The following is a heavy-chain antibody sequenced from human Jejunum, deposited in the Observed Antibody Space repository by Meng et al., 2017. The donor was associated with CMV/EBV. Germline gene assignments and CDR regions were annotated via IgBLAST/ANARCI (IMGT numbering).Heavy chain of an antibody. CDR1: DYY. CDR3: ARGNSDLWSSFSENWFDP. CDR2: LTLREGT. J-gene: IGHJ5*02. V-gene: IGHV4-34*01. Sequence: DYYLCLLRQSPVRLLQWIGELTLREGTTYNPSLQRRVTLSVDTSTNQVSLRLNSMTAADAAVYYCARGNSDLWSSFSENWFDPWGQGTLVTVSS. D-gene: IGHD3-3*01.